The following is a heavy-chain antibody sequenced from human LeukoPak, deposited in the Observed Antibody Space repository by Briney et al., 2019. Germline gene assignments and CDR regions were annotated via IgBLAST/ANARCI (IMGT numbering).Heavy chain of an antibody. CDR1: GFTFSTYT. CDR2: ISSSSSYI. CDR3: ATHYDSSGYYGY. V-gene: IGHV3-21*04. D-gene: IGHD3-22*01. Sequence: PGGSLRLSCAASGFTFSTYTINWVRQAPGKGLEWVSSISSSSSYIYYADSVKGRFTISRDNSRNTLYLQMNSLRAEDTAVYYCATHYDSSGYYGYWGQGTLVTVSS. J-gene: IGHJ4*02.